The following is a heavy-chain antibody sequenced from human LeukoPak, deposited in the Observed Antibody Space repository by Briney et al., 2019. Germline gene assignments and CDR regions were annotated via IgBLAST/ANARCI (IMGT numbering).Heavy chain of an antibody. CDR2: IYSGGST. J-gene: IGHJ4*02. V-gene: IGHV3-66*01. CDR1: GFTFSSYA. CDR3: ARTEGSSYPTLDY. D-gene: IGHD6-13*01. Sequence: GGSLRLSCAASGFTFSSYAMSWVRQAPGKGLEWVSVIYSGGSTYYADSVKGRFTISRDNSKNTLYLQMNSLRAEDTAVYYCARTEGSSYPTLDYWGQGTLVTVSS.